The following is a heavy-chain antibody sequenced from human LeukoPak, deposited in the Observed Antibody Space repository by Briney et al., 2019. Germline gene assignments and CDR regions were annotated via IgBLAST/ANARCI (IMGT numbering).Heavy chain of an antibody. CDR3: AKDLEVGVTINLDY. V-gene: IGHV3-23*01. Sequence: PGGSLRLSCAASGFTFSSYAMSWVRQAPGKGLEWVSAISGSGGSTYYADSVKGRFTISRDNSKNTLYLQMNSLRAEDTAVYYCAKDLEVGVTINLDYWGQGTLVTVSS. CDR1: GFTFSSYA. D-gene: IGHD1-26*01. CDR2: ISGSGGST. J-gene: IGHJ4*02.